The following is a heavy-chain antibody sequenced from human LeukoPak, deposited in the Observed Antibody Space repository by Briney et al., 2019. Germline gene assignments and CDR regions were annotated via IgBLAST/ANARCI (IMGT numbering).Heavy chain of an antibody. CDR3: AKGYNWNYLGNWFDP. V-gene: IGHV3-23*01. J-gene: IGHJ5*02. CDR2: ISGSGGST. CDR1: GFTFSSYA. D-gene: IGHD1-7*01. Sequence: GGSLRLSCAASGFTFSSYAMSWVRRAPGKGLEWVSGISGSGGSTYYLASVKGRFTISRDNCKNTLYLQMNSLRAEDTAVYFCAKGYNWNYLGNWFDPWGQGTLVTVSS.